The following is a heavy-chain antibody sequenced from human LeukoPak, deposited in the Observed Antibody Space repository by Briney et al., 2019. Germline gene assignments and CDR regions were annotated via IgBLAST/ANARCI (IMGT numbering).Heavy chain of an antibody. CDR3: ARAPRLVGATSVVDY. CDR2: INHSGST. CDR1: GGSFSGYY. D-gene: IGHD1-26*01. J-gene: IGHJ4*02. V-gene: IGHV4-34*01. Sequence: PSETLSLTCAVYGGSFSGYYWSWIRQPPGKGLEWIGEINHSGSTNYNPSLKSRVTISVDTSKNQFSLKLGSVTAADTAVYYCARAPRLVGATSVVDYWGQGTLVTVSS.